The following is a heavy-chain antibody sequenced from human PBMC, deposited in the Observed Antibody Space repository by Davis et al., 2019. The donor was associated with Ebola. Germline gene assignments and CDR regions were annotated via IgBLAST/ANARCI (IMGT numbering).Heavy chain of an antibody. D-gene: IGHD5-24*01. Sequence: GESLKISCAASGFTFNNYGMNWVRQAPGKGLEWVAFIRYDGTDKFYADSVKGRFTISRDNSKNTLYLQMNSLRAEDTAVYYCAKDQWLLYWGQGTLVTVSS. CDR1: GFTFNNYG. CDR2: IRYDGTDK. J-gene: IGHJ4*02. V-gene: IGHV3-30*02. CDR3: AKDQWLLY.